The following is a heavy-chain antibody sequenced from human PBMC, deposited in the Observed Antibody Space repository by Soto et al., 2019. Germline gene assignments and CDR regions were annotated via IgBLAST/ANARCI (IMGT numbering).Heavy chain of an antibody. CDR1: GGTIRSPDW. CDR3: ARGRGRYSSGWSWFDP. Sequence: SETLSLTCGVSGGTIRSPDWWTWVRQPPGKGLEWIGEIFQSGSTNYTPSLESRVTISVDKSKNQFSLTLTSVTAAGTAVYFCARGRGRYSSGWSWFDPWGQGXLVTVSS. D-gene: IGHD6-19*01. CDR2: IFQSGST. J-gene: IGHJ5*02. V-gene: IGHV4-4*02.